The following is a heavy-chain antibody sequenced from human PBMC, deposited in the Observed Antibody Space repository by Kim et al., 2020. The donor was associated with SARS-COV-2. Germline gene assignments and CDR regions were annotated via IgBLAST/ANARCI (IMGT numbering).Heavy chain of an antibody. CDR1: GFTFDDYA. V-gene: IGHV3-9*01. CDR2: INWNSGSI. Sequence: GGSLRLSCAASGFTFDDYAMHWVRQAPGKGLEWVSGINWNSGSIAYADSVKGRFTISRDNAKNSLYLQMNSLRAEDTALYYCAKDRYYDSGSMRGGGMDVWGQGTTVTVSS. CDR3: AKDRYYDSGSMRGGGMDV. D-gene: IGHD3-10*01. J-gene: IGHJ6*02.